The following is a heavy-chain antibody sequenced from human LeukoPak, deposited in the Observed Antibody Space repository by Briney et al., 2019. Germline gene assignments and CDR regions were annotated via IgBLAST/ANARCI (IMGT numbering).Heavy chain of an antibody. V-gene: IGHV1-69*06. CDR2: IIPIFGTA. J-gene: IGHJ6*03. D-gene: IGHD3-10*01. CDR3: ARDWFGAYYYYYYMDV. Sequence: ASVKVSCKASGGTFSSYAISWVRQAPGQGLEWMGGIIPIFGTANYAQKFQGRVTITADKSTSTAYMELSSLRSEDTAVYYCARDWFGAYYYYYYMDVWGKGTTVTISS. CDR1: GGTFSSYA.